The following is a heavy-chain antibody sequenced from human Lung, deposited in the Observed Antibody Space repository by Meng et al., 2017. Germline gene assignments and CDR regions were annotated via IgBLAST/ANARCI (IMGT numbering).Heavy chain of an antibody. V-gene: IGHV6-1*01. CDR2: TYYRSKWYN. CDR3: ARSQQWLDS. CDR1: GDSVSSNSAA. J-gene: IGHJ4*02. Sequence: QVHLQQSVPGLVKPSQTSPPPCAISGDSVSSNSAAWNWIRQSPSRGLEWLGRTYYRSKWYNGYAVSVRSRITSNPDTSKNQFSLQLNSVTPEDTAVYYCARSQQWLDSWGQGTLVTVSS. D-gene: IGHD6-19*01.